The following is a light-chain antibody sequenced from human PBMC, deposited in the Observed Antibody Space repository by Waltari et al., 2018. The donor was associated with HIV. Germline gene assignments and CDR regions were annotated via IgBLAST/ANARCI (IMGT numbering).Light chain of an antibody. CDR2: GAS. CDR1: QSVSSHY. J-gene: IGKJ2*01. CDR3: QQYGSSPPYT. V-gene: IGKV3-20*01. Sequence: VLTQSTGTLSLSPRERATLYGRASQSVSSHYLACYHQKPGQAPRLLIYGASNRATGIPDRFSGSGYGTDFTLTISRLEPEDFALYYCQQYGSSPPYTFGQGTKLEIK.